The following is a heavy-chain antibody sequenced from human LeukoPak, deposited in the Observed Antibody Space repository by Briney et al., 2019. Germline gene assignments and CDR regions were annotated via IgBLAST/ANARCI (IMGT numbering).Heavy chain of an antibody. D-gene: IGHD6-13*01. CDR1: GLTFSSYS. CDR3: ARDSGSSWYWNGPYYYYGMDV. J-gene: IGHJ6*02. V-gene: IGHV3-21*01. Sequence: GGSLRLSCAASGLTFSSYSMNWVRQAPGKGLEWVSSISSSSSYIYYADSVKGRFTISRDNAKNSLYLQMNSLRAEDTAVYYCARDSGSSWYWNGPYYYYGMDVWGQGTTVTVSS. CDR2: ISSSSSYI.